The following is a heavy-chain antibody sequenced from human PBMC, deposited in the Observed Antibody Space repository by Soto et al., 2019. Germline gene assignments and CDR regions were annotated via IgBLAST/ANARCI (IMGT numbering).Heavy chain of an antibody. CDR3: ARDSRELPHFDY. Sequence: QVQLVQSGAEVREPGASVKVSCKASGYSFTSLDINWVRQTTGQGLEWMGWMQPSSGRTGYAQKLQGRVTMTTDTSTSTAYMELRSLRSDDTAVYYCARDSRELPHFDYWGQGTLVTVSS. CDR1: GYSFTSLD. D-gene: IGHD2-15*01. V-gene: IGHV1-8*01. CDR2: MQPSSGRT. J-gene: IGHJ4*02.